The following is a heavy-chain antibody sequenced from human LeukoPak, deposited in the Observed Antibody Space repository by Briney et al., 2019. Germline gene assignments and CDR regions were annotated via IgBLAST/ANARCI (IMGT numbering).Heavy chain of an antibody. J-gene: IGHJ4*02. Sequence: YWSWIRQPPGTGLEWMGIIYPGDSDTRYSPSFQGQVTISADKSISTAYLQWSSLKASDTAMYYCASQTGDRGDYWGQGTLVTLSS. V-gene: IGHV5-51*01. CDR3: ASQTGDRGDY. CDR1: YW. CDR2: IYPGDSDT. D-gene: IGHD7-27*01.